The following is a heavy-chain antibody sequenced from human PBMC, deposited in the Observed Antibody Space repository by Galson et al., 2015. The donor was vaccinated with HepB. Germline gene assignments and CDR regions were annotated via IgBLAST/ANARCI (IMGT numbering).Heavy chain of an antibody. CDR1: GFTFSDYY. Sequence: SLRLSCAASGFTFSDYYMSWIRQAPGKGLEWVSYISSSGSTIYYADSVKGRFTFSRDNAKNSLYLQMNSLRAEDTAVYYCARWSWHSLGFDYWGQGTLVTVSS. D-gene: IGHD2-15*01. CDR2: ISSSGSTI. V-gene: IGHV3-11*01. CDR3: ARWSWHSLGFDY. J-gene: IGHJ4*02.